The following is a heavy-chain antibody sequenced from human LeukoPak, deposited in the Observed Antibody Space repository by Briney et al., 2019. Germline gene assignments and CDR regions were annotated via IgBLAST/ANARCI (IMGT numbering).Heavy chain of an antibody. CDR2: ISSSGSTK. D-gene: IGHD1-26*01. V-gene: IGHV3-48*04. J-gene: IGHJ5*02. Sequence: GGSLRLSCAASGFTFSRYTMNWVRQAPGKGLEWVSYISSSGSTKYYADSVKGRFTISRDNAKNSLYLQMNSLRAEDTAVYYCPRGSEWDLLGSCDRWGQGTLVTVSS. CDR1: GFTFSRYT. CDR3: PRGSEWDLLGSCDR.